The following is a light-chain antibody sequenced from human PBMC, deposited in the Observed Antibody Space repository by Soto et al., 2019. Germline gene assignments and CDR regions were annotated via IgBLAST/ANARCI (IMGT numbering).Light chain of an antibody. Sequence: DIQMTQSPSSLSASVEDRVTITCRASQTISNSLNWYQQQPGKAHTLMIYAASSLQSGVPSRFSGSGSGTDFTLTISSLQPEDFATYYCQQCYSSPLTFGGGTKV. V-gene: IGKV1-39*01. CDR1: QTISNS. CDR2: AAS. J-gene: IGKJ4*01. CDR3: QQCYSSPLT.